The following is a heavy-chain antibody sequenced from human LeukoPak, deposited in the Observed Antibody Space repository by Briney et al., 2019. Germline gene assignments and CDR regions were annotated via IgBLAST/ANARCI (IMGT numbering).Heavy chain of an antibody. Sequence: PGGSLRLSCAASGFTFSSYAMSWVRQAPGKGLEWVSAISGSDGSTYYADSVKGRFTISRDNSKNTLYLLMNSLRAEDTAVYYCAKDSHLSIAAAGNEAWGQGTMVTVSS. J-gene: IGHJ3*01. V-gene: IGHV3-23*01. D-gene: IGHD6-13*01. CDR2: ISGSDGST. CDR3: AKDSHLSIAAAGNEA. CDR1: GFTFSSYA.